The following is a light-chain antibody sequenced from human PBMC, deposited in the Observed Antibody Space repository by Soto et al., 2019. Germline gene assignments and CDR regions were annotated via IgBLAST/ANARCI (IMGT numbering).Light chain of an antibody. V-gene: IGKV3-20*01. Sequence: EFVLTQSPGTLSLSPGERATLSCRASQSVINNYLAWYQQKPGQAPRLLIYGASSRATGIPDRFSGSGSGIDCTLTISRLEPEDFGVYYCQQYGSSPPYTFGQGTRLDIK. CDR3: QQYGSSPPYT. CDR2: GAS. J-gene: IGKJ2*01. CDR1: QSVINNY.